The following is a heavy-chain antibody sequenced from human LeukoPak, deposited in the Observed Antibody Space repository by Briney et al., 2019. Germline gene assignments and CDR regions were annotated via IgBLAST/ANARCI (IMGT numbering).Heavy chain of an antibody. J-gene: IGHJ4*02. CDR2: INPNSGGT. CDR1: GYTFTSYA. V-gene: IGHV1-2*02. D-gene: IGHD3-16*01. CDR3: ARLDSYRAFDY. Sequence: ASVKVSCKASGYTFTSYAMNWVRQAPGQGLEWMGWINPNSGGTKYAQKFQGRVTMTRDTSISTAYMELSSLRSDDTAVYYCARLDSYRAFDYWGQGTLVTVSS.